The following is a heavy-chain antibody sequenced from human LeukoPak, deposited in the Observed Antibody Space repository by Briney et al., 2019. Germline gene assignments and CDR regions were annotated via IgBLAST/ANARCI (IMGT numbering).Heavy chain of an antibody. CDR2: IRYNGSIK. CDR1: GFTFSNNG. Sequence: GGSLSLSCAASGFTFSNNGIHWVRQAPGKGLEWVAFIRYNGSIKYYADSVKGRFTISRDNAENSLYLQMNSLRAEDTALYYCAKDRGYSGYDPLNIDYWGQGTLVTVSS. J-gene: IGHJ4*02. D-gene: IGHD5-12*01. CDR3: AKDRGYSGYDPLNIDY. V-gene: IGHV3-30*02.